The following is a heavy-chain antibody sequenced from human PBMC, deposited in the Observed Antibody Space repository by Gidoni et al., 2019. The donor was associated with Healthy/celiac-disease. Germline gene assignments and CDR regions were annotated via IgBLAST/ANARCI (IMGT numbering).Heavy chain of an antibody. CDR1: GGSFSGYY. V-gene: IGHV4-34*01. D-gene: IGHD2-15*01. CDR3: ARMRGDAPGYCSGGSCYSLLVRYNWFDP. Sequence: QVQLQQWGAGLLKPSETLSLTCAVYGGSFSGYYWSWIRQPPGKGLEWIGEINHSGSTNYNPSLKSRVTISVDTSKNQFSLKLSSMTAADTAVYYCARMRGDAPGYCSGGSCYSLLVRYNWFDPWGQGTLVTVSS. J-gene: IGHJ5*02. CDR2: INHSGST.